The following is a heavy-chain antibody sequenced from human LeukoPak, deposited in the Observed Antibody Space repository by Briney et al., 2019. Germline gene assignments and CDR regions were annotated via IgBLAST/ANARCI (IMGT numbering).Heavy chain of an antibody. D-gene: IGHD2-8*01. J-gene: IGHJ4*02. CDR1: GFTFNHYG. CDR3: AKDPPQSGLPPTNTGYFLS. V-gene: IGHV3-33*03. Sequence: PGTSLRLSCAASGFTFNHYGMHWVRQAPGTGLEWVAVIWYDGSKEYYADSVKGRFTISRDNSKNTVYLQMNSLRAEDTAVYYCAKDPPQSGLPPTNTGYFLSWGQGSLVTVSS. CDR2: IWYDGSKE.